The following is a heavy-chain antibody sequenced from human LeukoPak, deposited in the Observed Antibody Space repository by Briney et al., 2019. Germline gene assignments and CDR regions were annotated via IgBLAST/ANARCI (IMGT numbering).Heavy chain of an antibody. V-gene: IGHV3-23*01. Sequence: GGSLRLSCAASGLTFSSYAMSWVRQAPGKGLEWVSAISGSGGSTYYADSVKGRFTISRDNSKNTLYLQMNSLRAEDTAVYYCAKDQIPGYSSSWYPEYFQHWGQGTLVTVSS. D-gene: IGHD6-13*01. CDR1: GLTFSSYA. CDR2: ISGSGGST. J-gene: IGHJ1*01. CDR3: AKDQIPGYSSSWYPEYFQH.